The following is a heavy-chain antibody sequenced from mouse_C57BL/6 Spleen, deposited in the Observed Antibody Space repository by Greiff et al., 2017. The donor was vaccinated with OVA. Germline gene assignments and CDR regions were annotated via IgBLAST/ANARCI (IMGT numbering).Heavy chain of an antibody. Sequence: QVQLQQSGPELVKPGASVKISCKASGYAFSSSWMNWVKQRPGKGLEWIGRIYPGDGDTNYNGKFKGKATLTADKASSTAYMQLSSLTSEDSAVYFCARAVVATDRYCDVWGTGTTVTVSS. CDR2: IYPGDGDT. J-gene: IGHJ1*03. CDR3: ARAVVATDRYCDV. V-gene: IGHV1-82*01. D-gene: IGHD1-1*01. CDR1: GYAFSSSW.